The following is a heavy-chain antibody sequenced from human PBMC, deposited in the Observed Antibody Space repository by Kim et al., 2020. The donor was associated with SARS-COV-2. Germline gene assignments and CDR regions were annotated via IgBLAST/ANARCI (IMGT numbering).Heavy chain of an antibody. Sequence: GGSLRLSCAASGFTFSSYAMSWVRQAPGKGLEWVSAISGSGGSTYYAHSVKGRFTISRDNSKNTLYLQMNSLRAEDTAVYYCAKAETTTTVTTGTYDCHSGMDVWGQGGTVTVSS. V-gene: IGHV3-23*01. CDR2: ISGSGGST. J-gene: IGHJ6*01. CDR3: AKAETTTTVTTGTYDCHSGMDV. D-gene: IGHD4-17*01. CDR1: GFTFSSYA.